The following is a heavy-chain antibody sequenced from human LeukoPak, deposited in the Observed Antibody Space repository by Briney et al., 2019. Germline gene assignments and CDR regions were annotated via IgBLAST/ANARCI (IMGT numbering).Heavy chain of an antibody. CDR1: GFTFSTYW. V-gene: IGHV3-7*01. CDR2: IKEDGSEK. Sequence: GGSLRLSCAASGFTFSTYWMSWVRQAPGKGLEWVANIKEDGSEKYYGDSAKGRFTISRDNAKNSLYLEMNSLRVEDTAVYYCARDSSGYQWGQGTLVTVSS. D-gene: IGHD3-22*01. J-gene: IGHJ4*02. CDR3: ARDSSGYQ.